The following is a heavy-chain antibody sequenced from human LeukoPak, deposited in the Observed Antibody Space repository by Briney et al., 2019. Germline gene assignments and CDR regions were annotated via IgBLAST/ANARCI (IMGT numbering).Heavy chain of an antibody. J-gene: IGHJ6*03. CDR3: ARTLKDYYDSSGYYYYYYMDV. Sequence: PSETLSLTCTVSGGSISSYYWSWIRQPPGKGLEWIGYIYYSGSTNYNPSLKGRVTISVDTSKNQFSLKLSSVTAADTAVYYCARTLKDYYDSSGYYYYYYMDVWGKGTTVTVSS. V-gene: IGHV4-59*01. CDR1: GGSISSYY. D-gene: IGHD3-22*01. CDR2: IYYSGST.